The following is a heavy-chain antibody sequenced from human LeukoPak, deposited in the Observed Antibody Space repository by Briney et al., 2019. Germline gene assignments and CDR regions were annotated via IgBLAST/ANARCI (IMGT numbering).Heavy chain of an antibody. V-gene: IGHV4-4*07. CDR1: GGSITTHY. D-gene: IGHD1-26*01. Sequence: SETLSLTCTVSGGSITTHYWSWIRHPAGKGLEWIGRIHTSGSTNYNPSLEGGAAILLEKSKNQFSLNLSSVTAADTALYYCARNLGYNCFGPWGQGTLVTVSS. J-gene: IGHJ5*02. CDR2: IHTSGST. CDR3: ARNLGYNCFGP.